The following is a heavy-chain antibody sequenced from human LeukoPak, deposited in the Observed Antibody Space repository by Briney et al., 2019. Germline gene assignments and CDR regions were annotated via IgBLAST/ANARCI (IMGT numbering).Heavy chain of an antibody. V-gene: IGHV1-69*13. CDR1: GGTFSSYA. CDR3: ARETNWGSPGAFDI. J-gene: IGHJ3*02. Sequence: SVKVSYKASGGTFSSYAISWVRQAPGQGLEWMGGIIPIFGTANYAQKFQGRVTITADESTSTAYMELSSLRSEDTAVYYCARETNWGSPGAFDIWGQGTMVTVSS. CDR2: IIPIFGTA. D-gene: IGHD7-27*01.